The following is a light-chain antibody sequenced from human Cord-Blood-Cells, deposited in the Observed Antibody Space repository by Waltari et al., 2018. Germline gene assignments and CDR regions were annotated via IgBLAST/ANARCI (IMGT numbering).Light chain of an antibody. Sequence: QSVLTPPPSASGTPGPRGTIPCSGSSPNIGSTYVYWYQQLPGTAPKLLIYRNNQRPSGVPDRFSGSKSGTSASLAISGLRSEDEADYYCAAWDDSLSGPMFGGGTKLTVL. V-gene: IGLV1-47*01. CDR1: SPNIGSTY. J-gene: IGLJ3*02. CDR2: RNN. CDR3: AAWDDSLSGPM.